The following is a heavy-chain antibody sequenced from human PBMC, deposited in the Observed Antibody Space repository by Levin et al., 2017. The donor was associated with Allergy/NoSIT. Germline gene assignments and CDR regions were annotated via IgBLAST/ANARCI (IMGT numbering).Heavy chain of an antibody. CDR1: GGSFSGYY. V-gene: IGHV4-34*01. Sequence: PSETLSLTCAVYGGSFSGYYWSWIRQPPGQGLEWIGEINHSGSTNYNPSLKSRVTISVDTSKNQFSLKLSSVTAADTAVYYCARARTYYDYVWGSYRYFDYWGQGTLVTVSS. J-gene: IGHJ4*02. CDR2: INHSGST. CDR3: ARARTYYDYVWGSYRYFDY. D-gene: IGHD3-16*02.